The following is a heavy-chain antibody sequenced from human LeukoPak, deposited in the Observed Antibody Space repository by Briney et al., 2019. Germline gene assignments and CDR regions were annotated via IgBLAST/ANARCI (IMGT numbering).Heavy chain of an antibody. D-gene: IGHD3-22*01. V-gene: IGHV3-9*01. CDR1: GFTFEDYA. Sequence: GGSLRLSCAASGFTFEDYAMHWVRQAPGKGLDWVSGISWNSGRIDYAGSVRGRVTISRDNAKNSLYLQMNSLRVEDTALYYCAKIPVGSGYPPVWGQGTLVTVSS. CDR2: ISWNSGRI. J-gene: IGHJ4*02. CDR3: AKIPVGSGYPPV.